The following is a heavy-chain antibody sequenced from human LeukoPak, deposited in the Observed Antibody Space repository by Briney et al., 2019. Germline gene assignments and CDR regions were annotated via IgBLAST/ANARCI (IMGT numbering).Heavy chain of an antibody. J-gene: IGHJ4*02. V-gene: IGHV4-59*08. CDR1: GGSISSSY. D-gene: IGHD4-17*01. CDR3: ARATSYGDYVDY. Sequence: SETLSLTCTVSGGSISSSYWSWIRQPPGKGLEWIGYIDYSGNTNYNPSLKSRVTISVERSKNQFSLNLSSVTAADSAVYYCARATSYGDYVDYWGQGTLVTVSS. CDR2: IDYSGNT.